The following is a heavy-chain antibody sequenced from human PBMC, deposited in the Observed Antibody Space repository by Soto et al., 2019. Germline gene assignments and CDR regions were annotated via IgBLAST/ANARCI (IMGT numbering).Heavy chain of an antibody. CDR3: ARRSSSSLGSLFDP. D-gene: IGHD6-6*01. Sequence: SETLSLTCTVSGGSISSSTYYWDWIRQPPGKGLEWIGAMYYTGNTNYNPSLESRVTMSVDTSNNQFSLKLSSVTPTDTAVYYCARRSSSSLGSLFDPWGRGILVTVSS. CDR2: MYYTGNT. CDR1: GGSISSSTYY. V-gene: IGHV4-39*01. J-gene: IGHJ5*02.